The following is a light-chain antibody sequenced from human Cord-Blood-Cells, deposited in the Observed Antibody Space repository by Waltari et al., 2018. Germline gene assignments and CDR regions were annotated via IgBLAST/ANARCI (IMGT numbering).Light chain of an antibody. CDR1: QSISSY. J-gene: IGKJ2*01. V-gene: IGKV1-39*01. Sequence: DIQMTQSPSSLAASVGDKVTITCRASQSISSYLNWYQQKPGNAPKLLIYAASSVQSGIPSRISGSGSGTDFTLTISSLQPEDFATYYCLQSYSTPYTFGQGTKLEIK. CDR2: AAS. CDR3: LQSYSTPYT.